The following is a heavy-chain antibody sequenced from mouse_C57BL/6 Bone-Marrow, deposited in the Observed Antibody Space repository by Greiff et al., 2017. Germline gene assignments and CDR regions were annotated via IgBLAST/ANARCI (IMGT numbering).Heavy chain of an antibody. V-gene: IGHV1-22*01. D-gene: IGHD2-4*01. Sequence: VQLQQSGPELVKPGASVKMSCKASGYTFTDYNMHWVKQSHGKSLEWIGYINPNNGGTSYNQKFKGKATLTVNKSSSTAYMELRSLTSEDSAVYYCAMGAYDYDGGFAYWGQGTLVTVSA. CDR2: INPNNGGT. CDR3: AMGAYDYDGGFAY. J-gene: IGHJ3*01. CDR1: GYTFTDYN.